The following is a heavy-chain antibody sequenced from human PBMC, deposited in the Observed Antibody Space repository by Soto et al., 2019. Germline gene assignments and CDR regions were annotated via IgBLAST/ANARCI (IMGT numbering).Heavy chain of an antibody. CDR1: GYTFTSDG. CDR3: ARYCSSTSCFGSQYGMDV. CDR2: ISAYNGNT. J-gene: IGHJ6*02. D-gene: IGHD2-2*01. V-gene: IGHV1-18*01. Sequence: ASVKVSCKASGYTFTSDGISWVRQAPGQGLEWMGWISAYNGNTNYAQKLQGRVTMTTDTSTSTAYMELRSLRSDDTAVYYCARYCSSTSCFGSQYGMDVWGQGTTVTVSS.